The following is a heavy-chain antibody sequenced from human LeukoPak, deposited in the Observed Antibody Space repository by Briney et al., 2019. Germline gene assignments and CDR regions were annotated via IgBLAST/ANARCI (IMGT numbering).Heavy chain of an antibody. J-gene: IGHJ4*02. D-gene: IGHD3-10*01. Sequence: PSETLSLTCTVSGGSISSYWSWIRQSPGKGLEWIGYIYFSGTTNYNPSLKSRLTISIDRSRNQFSLKLSSVTAADTAIYYCVSGGSYLTKWGQGTLVTVPS. V-gene: IGHV4-59*01. CDR1: GGSISSY. CDR3: VSGGSYLTK. CDR2: IYFSGTT.